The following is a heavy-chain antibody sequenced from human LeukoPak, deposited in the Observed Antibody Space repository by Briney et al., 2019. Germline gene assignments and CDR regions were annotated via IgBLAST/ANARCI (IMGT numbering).Heavy chain of an antibody. CDR2: ISSSSSYI. V-gene: IGHV3-21*01. CDR3: ARGYCSSTSCSSVFDY. D-gene: IGHD2-2*01. Sequence: GGSLRLSCAASGFTFSSYSMNWVRQAPGKGLEWVSSISSSSSYIYYADSVKGRFTISRDNAKNSLYLQMNSLRAEDTAVYYCARGYCSSTSCSSVFDYWGQGTLVTVSS. CDR1: GFTFSSYS. J-gene: IGHJ4*02.